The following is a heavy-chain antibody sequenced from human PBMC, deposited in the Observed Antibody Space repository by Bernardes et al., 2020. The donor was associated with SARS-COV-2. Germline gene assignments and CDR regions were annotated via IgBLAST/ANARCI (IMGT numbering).Heavy chain of an antibody. V-gene: IGHV3-33*01. J-gene: IGHJ4*02. CDR2: IWYDGSNK. D-gene: IGHD6-19*01. CDR3: AREGTVEVAGTALDY. Sequence: GGSLRLSCAASRFTFSTYGMHWVRQAPGKGLEWVAVIWYDGSNKYYADSVKGRFTISRDNSKNTLYLQMNSLRADDTALYYCAREGTVEVAGTALDYWGQGTLVIVSS. CDR1: RFTFSTYG.